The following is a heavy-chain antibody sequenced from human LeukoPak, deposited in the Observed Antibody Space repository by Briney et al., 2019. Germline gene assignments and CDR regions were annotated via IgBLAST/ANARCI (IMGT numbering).Heavy chain of an antibody. J-gene: IGHJ4*02. V-gene: IGHV3-30*04. Sequence: GRSLRLSCAASGFTFSSYAMHWVRQAPGKGLEWVAVISYDGSNKYYADSVKGRFTISRDNSKNTLYLQMNSLRAEDTAVYYCAKDLGYCSSTSCQNFDYWGQGTLVTVSS. CDR3: AKDLGYCSSTSCQNFDY. CDR2: ISYDGSNK. D-gene: IGHD2-2*01. CDR1: GFTFSSYA.